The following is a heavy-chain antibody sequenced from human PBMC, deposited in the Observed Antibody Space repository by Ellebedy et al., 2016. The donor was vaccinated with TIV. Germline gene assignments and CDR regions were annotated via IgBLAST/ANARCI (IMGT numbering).Heavy chain of an antibody. CDR1: GYMFTDYY. CDR2: INPNSSGT. CDR3: AREGDLPRGNWFDP. Sequence: ASVKVSXXASGYMFTDYYMHWVRQAPGQGLEWMGWINPNSSGTNYAQKFQGRVTMTRDTSISTAYMELSRVRSDDTAMYYCAREGDLPRGNWFDPWGQGTLVTVSS. V-gene: IGHV1-2*02. D-gene: IGHD3-16*01. J-gene: IGHJ5*02.